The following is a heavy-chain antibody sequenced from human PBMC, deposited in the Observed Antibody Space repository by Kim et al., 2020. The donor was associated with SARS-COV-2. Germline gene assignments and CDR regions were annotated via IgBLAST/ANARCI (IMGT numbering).Heavy chain of an antibody. D-gene: IGHD6-13*01. Sequence: ASVKVSCKASGYTFTSYYMHWVRQAPGQGLEWMGIINPSGGSTSYAQKFQGRVTMTRDTSTSTVYMELSSLRSEDTAVYYCARELTAAAGTGYYYYGMDVWGQGTTVTVSS. CDR2: INPSGGST. V-gene: IGHV1-46*01. CDR1: GYTFTSYY. CDR3: ARELTAAAGTGYYYYGMDV. J-gene: IGHJ6*02.